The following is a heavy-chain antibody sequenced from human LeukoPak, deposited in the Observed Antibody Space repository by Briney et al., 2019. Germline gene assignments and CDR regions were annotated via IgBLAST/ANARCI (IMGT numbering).Heavy chain of an antibody. CDR1: GYTFTAYY. D-gene: IGHD6-13*01. J-gene: IGHJ4*02. V-gene: IGHV1-2*02. CDR2: INANNGDR. Sequence: ASVKVSCKASGYTFTAYYMHWVRQAPGQGLEWMGWINANNGDRDYAQKFQGRVTMTRDTSISTAYMELSRLRSDDTAVYYRAVAAAGKHFDYWGQGTLVTVSS. CDR3: AVAAAGKHFDY.